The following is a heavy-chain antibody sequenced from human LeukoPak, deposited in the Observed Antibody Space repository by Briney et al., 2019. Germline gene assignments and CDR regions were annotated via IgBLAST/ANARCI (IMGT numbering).Heavy chain of an antibody. D-gene: IGHD3-10*01. J-gene: IGHJ6*02. Sequence: GGSLRLSCAASGFTVSTNYVSWVRQAPGKGLEWVSVIYRSGSTYYADSVKGRFTISRDNSKNTLYLQMNSLRAEDTAVYYCARVLWFGESLPDYYYGMDVWGQGTTVTVSS. CDR1: GFTVSTNY. CDR2: IYRSGST. V-gene: IGHV3-53*01. CDR3: ARVLWFGESLPDYYYGMDV.